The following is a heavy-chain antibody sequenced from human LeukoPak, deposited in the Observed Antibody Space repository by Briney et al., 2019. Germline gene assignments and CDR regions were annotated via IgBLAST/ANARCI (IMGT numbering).Heavy chain of an antibody. J-gene: IGHJ3*02. D-gene: IGHD1-1*01. Sequence: GGSLRLSCAASGFTFSSYSMNWVRQAPGKGLEWVSSISSSSYIYYADSVKGRFTISRDNAKNSLYLQMNSLRAEDTAVYYCARNQRQGAFDIWGQGTMVTVSS. CDR3: ARNQRQGAFDI. V-gene: IGHV3-21*01. CDR2: ISSSSYI. CDR1: GFTFSSYS.